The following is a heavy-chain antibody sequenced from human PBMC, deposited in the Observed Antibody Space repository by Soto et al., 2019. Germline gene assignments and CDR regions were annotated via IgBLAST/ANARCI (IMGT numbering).Heavy chain of an antibody. CDR2: ISYDGSNK. Sequence: VGSLRLSCAVSGFSFSIYAMHWFRQAPGKGLEWVAVISYDGSNKYYADSVKGRFTISRDNSKNTVYLQMNSLRAEDSAVYYCARAYSEGGLAPRARGTLLTGSS. V-gene: IGHV3-30-3*01. J-gene: IGHJ5*02. D-gene: IGHD2-21*01. CDR3: ARAYSEGGLAP. CDR1: GFSFSIYA.